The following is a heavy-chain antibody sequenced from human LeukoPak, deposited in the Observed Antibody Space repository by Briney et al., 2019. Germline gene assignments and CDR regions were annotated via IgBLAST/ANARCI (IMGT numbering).Heavy chain of an antibody. CDR3: AKGLGIAVAGIHYFDY. CDR1: GFTFSSYA. CDR2: ISGSGGST. D-gene: IGHD6-19*01. Sequence: PGGSLRLSCAASGFTFSSYATSWVRQAPGKGLEWVSAISGSGGSTYYADSVKGRFTTSRDNSKNTLYLQMNSLRAEDTAVYYCAKGLGIAVAGIHYFDYWGQGTLVTVSS. V-gene: IGHV3-23*01. J-gene: IGHJ4*02.